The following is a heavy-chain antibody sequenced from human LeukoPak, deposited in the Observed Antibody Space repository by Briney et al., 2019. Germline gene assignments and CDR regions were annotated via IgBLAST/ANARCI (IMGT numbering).Heavy chain of an antibody. CDR2: IRSKANSYAT. D-gene: IGHD2-2*01. Sequence: GGSLRLSCAASGFTFSGSAMHWVRQASGKGLEWVGRIRSKANSYATAYAASVKGRFTISRDDSKNTAYLQMNSLKTEDTAVYYCTRSPEYQLLRGPSMVFDPWGQGTLVTVSS. CDR1: GFTFSGSA. CDR3: TRSPEYQLLRGPSMVFDP. V-gene: IGHV3-73*01. J-gene: IGHJ5*02.